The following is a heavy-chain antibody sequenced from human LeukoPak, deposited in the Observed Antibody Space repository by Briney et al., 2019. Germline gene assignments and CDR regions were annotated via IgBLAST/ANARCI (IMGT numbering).Heavy chain of an antibody. CDR2: ISSSGSSI. Sequence: GGSLRLSCAASGFTFSSYEMNWVRQAPGKGLEWVSHISSSGSSIYYADSVKGRFTMSRDNAKNSVYVQVNSLRAEDTAVYYCARDQDSSGWEDAFDIWGQGTMVTVSS. CDR1: GFTFSSYE. CDR3: ARDQDSSGWEDAFDI. J-gene: IGHJ3*02. D-gene: IGHD6-19*01. V-gene: IGHV3-48*03.